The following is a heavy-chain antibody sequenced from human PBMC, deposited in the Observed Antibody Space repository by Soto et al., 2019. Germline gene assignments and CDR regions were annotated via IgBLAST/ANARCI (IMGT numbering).Heavy chain of an antibody. D-gene: IGHD3-22*01. CDR3: TRGTTIVVWSSFDP. CDR2: IRSKGDNYAT. J-gene: IGHJ5*02. Sequence: GGSLRLSCVASGSTFSGSDINWVRQASGKGLEWVGRIRSKGDNYATAYAASVKGRFTTSRDDSKNTAYLQMNSLKIEDTAMYFCTRGTTIVVWSSFDPWGQGTLVTVSA. CDR1: GSTFSGSD. V-gene: IGHV3-73*01.